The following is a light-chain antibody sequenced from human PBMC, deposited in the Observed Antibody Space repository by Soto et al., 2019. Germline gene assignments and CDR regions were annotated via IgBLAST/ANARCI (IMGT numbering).Light chain of an antibody. CDR1: QSIRSN. V-gene: IGKV3-15*01. J-gene: IGKJ1*01. CDR3: QKYHIWPPWT. CDR2: GAS. Sequence: EIVMPQSPDTLSVSPGEGATLSCRVSQSIRSNLAWYQQRPGQAPRLLMYGASTRADGIPARFTGSGSGTEFTLTISRLQSEDFAVYYCQKYHIWPPWTSGQGTKVDI.